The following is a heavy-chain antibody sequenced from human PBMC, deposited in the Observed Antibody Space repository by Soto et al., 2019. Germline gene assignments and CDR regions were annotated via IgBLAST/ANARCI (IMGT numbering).Heavy chain of an antibody. CDR2: ISGSGGGI. CDR1: GFTFSSYA. CDR3: XXXNLVVRPPFDY. D-gene: IGHD2-15*01. J-gene: IGHJ4*02. Sequence: EVQLLESGGGLVQPGGSLRLSCAASGFTFSSYAMSWVRQAPGKGLEWVSTISGSGGGIYYADSVKGRFTISRDNSKNTLDLXMNXXXAEXXXXXXXXXXNLVVRPPFDYWGQGTLVTVSS. V-gene: IGHV3-23*01.